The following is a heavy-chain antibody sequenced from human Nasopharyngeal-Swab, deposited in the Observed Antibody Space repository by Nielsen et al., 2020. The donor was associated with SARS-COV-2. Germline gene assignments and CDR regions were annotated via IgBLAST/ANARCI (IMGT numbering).Heavy chain of an antibody. V-gene: IGHV4-4*02. CDR2: IYHSGST. CDR1: GGSISSSNW. CDR3: ARGIAAAGTRFHYYYYYYMDV. Sequence: SETLSLTCAVSGGSISSSNWWCWVRQPPGKGLEWIGEIYHSGSTNYNPSLKSRVTISVDKSKNQFPLKLSSVTAADTAVYYCARGIAAAGTRFHYYYYYYMDVWGKGTTVTVSS. D-gene: IGHD6-13*01. J-gene: IGHJ6*03.